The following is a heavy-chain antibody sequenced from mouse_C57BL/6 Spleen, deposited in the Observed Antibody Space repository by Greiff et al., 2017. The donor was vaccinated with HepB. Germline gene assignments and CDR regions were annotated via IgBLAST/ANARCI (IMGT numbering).Heavy chain of an antibody. CDR2: ISSGGDYI. J-gene: IGHJ4*01. CDR3: TREDSDYAMDY. V-gene: IGHV5-9-1*02. Sequence: DVKLVESGAGLVKPGGSLKLSCAASGFTFSSYAMYWVRQTPEKRLEWVAYISSGGDYIYYADTVKGRFTISRDNARNTLYLQMSSLKSEDTAIYYCTREDSDYAMDYWGQGTSVTVSS. CDR1: GFTFSSYA.